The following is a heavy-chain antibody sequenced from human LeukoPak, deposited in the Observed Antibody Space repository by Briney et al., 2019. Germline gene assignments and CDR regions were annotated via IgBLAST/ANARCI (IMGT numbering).Heavy chain of an antibody. CDR3: AREVSEGFDF. CDR2: FGTRSASI. J-gene: IGHJ4*02. V-gene: IGHV3-21*01. CDR1: GFTFSGYS. Sequence: GALRLSCTASGFTFSGYSMNWIRQAPGKGLEWVSSFGTRSASIYHAGSVKGRFAISRDNAKNLLYLQMNSLRAEDTALYYCAREVSEGFDFWGQGTLVTVSS. D-gene: IGHD3-22*01.